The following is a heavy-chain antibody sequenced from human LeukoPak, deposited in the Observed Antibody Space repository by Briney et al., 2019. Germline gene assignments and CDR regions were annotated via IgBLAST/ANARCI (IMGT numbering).Heavy chain of an antibody. Sequence: ASVKVSCKASGYTFTGYYMHWVRQAPGQGLEWMGRINPNSGGTNYAQKFQGRVTMTRNTSISTAYMELSSLRSEDTAVYYRARGRLRVAHDYWGQGTLVTVSS. J-gene: IGHJ4*02. CDR2: INPNSGGT. CDR3: ARGRLRVAHDY. CDR1: GYTFTGYY. D-gene: IGHD3-3*01. V-gene: IGHV1-2*06.